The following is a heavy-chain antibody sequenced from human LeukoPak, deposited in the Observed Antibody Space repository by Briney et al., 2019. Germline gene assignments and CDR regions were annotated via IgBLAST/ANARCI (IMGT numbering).Heavy chain of an antibody. J-gene: IGHJ6*02. CDR3: AKDSRYSSSWATSWSTIYYYGMDV. CDR1: RFTFSSYG. D-gene: IGHD6-13*01. V-gene: IGHV3-30*02. Sequence: PGGSLRLSCAASRFTFSSYGMHWVRQAPGKGLEWVAFIRYDGSNKYYADSVKGRFTISRDNSKNTLYLQMNSLRAEDTAVYYCAKDSRYSSSWATSWSTIYYYGMDVWGQGTTVTVSS. CDR2: IRYDGSNK.